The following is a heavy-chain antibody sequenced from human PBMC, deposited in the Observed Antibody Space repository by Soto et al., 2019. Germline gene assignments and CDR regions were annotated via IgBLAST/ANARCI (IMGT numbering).Heavy chain of an antibody. CDR3: AARYFDWLLYVRSYGMAV. D-gene: IGHD3-9*01. J-gene: IGHJ6*02. V-gene: IGHV4-4*07. CDR1: GGSISSYY. Sequence: SETLSLTCTLSGGSISSYYWSWIRQPAVKGLEWIGRIYTSGSTNYNPSLKSRVTMSVDTSKNQFSLKLSSVTAEDTAVYYCAARYFDWLLYVRSYGMAVRGPGTTVTVSS. CDR2: IYTSGST.